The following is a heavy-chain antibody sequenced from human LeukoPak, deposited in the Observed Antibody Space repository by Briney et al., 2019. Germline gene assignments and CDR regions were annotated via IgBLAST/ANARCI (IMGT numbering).Heavy chain of an antibody. CDR3: ARVSPDGYFDY. Sequence: ASVKVSCKASGGTFSSYTISWVRQAPGQGLEWMERIIPILGIANYAQKFQGRVTITADKSTSTAYMELSSLRSEDTAVYYCARVSPDGYFDYWGQGALVTVSS. D-gene: IGHD2/OR15-2a*01. V-gene: IGHV1-69*02. CDR2: IIPILGIA. J-gene: IGHJ4*02. CDR1: GGTFSSYT.